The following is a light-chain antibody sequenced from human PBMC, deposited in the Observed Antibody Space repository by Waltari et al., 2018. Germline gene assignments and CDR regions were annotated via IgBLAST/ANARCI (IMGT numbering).Light chain of an antibody. J-gene: IGLJ3*02. V-gene: IGLV2-14*03. Sequence: QSALTQPASVSGSPGQSITISCTGTSSDVGGYNYVSWYQQHPGKAPKLMIYDVSNRPSGVSNRFSDSKSGNTASLTISGLQAKDEADYYCSSYTSSSTLVFGGGTKLTVL. CDR3: SSYTSSSTLV. CDR2: DVS. CDR1: SSDVGGYNY.